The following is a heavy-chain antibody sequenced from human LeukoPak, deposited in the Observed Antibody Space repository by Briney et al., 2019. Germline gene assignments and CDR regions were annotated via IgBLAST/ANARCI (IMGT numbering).Heavy chain of an antibody. CDR1: GFTFSSYA. CDR2: ISGSGGST. CDR3: AKGDDILTGPAVN. J-gene: IGHJ4*02. V-gene: IGHV3-23*01. Sequence: PGGSLRLSCAASGFTFSSYAMSWVRQAPGKGLEWVSAISGSGGSTYYADSVKGRFTISRDNSKNTLYLQMNGLRAEDTAVYYCAKGDDILTGPAVNWGQGTLVTVSS. D-gene: IGHD3-9*01.